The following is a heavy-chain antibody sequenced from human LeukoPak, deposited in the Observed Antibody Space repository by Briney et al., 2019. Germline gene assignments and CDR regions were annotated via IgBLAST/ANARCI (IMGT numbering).Heavy chain of an antibody. V-gene: IGHV4-34*01. CDR2: INHSGST. J-gene: IGHJ4*02. Sequence: SETLSLTCAVYGGSFSGYYWSWIRQPPGKGLEWIGEINHSGSTNYNPSLKSRVTISVDTSKNQFSLKLSSVTAADTAVYHCARGPPPTRYYDSSGYYYWGQGTLVTVSS. D-gene: IGHD3-22*01. CDR3: ARGPPPTRYYDSSGYYY. CDR1: GGSFSGYY.